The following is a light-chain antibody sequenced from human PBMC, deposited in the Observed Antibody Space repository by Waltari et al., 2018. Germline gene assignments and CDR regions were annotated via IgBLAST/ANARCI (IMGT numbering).Light chain of an antibody. CDR1: QGVGKY. CDR3: QKYDFLPAT. V-gene: IGKV3-20*01. CDR2: HAS. Sequence: EIVLTQSPGTLSLSPGESATLSCRASQGVGKYLAWYQQRPGQAPRLLRYHASISATGIPDRFSGSGFGTDFSLTISRLEPEDFAVYYCQKYDFLPATFGQGTTVEIK. J-gene: IGKJ1*01.